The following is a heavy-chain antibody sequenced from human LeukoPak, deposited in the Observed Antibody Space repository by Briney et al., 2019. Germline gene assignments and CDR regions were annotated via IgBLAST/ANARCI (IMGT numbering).Heavy chain of an antibody. Sequence: ASVKVSCKASGYTFTSYGISWVRQAPGQGLEWMGWISAYNGSTNYAQKLQGRVTMTTDTSTSTAYMELRSLRSDDTAVYYCARDLEDSGSYFNWFDPWGQGTLVTVSS. CDR2: ISAYNGST. V-gene: IGHV1-18*01. J-gene: IGHJ5*02. CDR3: ARDLEDSGSYFNWFDP. CDR1: GYTFTSYG. D-gene: IGHD3-10*01.